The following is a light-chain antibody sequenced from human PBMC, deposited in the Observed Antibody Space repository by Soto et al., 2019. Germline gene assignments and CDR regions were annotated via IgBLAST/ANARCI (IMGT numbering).Light chain of an antibody. CDR3: QTWGTGIAV. CDR2: LNSDGSH. CDR1: SGHSSYS. Sequence: QLVLTQSPSASASLGASVKLTCTLSSGHSSYSIAWHQQQPDKGPRFLMKLNSDGSHSKGDGIPDRFSGSSSGAERYLTISSLQSEDEADYFCQTWGTGIAVFGGGTKLPVL. J-gene: IGLJ2*01. V-gene: IGLV4-69*01.